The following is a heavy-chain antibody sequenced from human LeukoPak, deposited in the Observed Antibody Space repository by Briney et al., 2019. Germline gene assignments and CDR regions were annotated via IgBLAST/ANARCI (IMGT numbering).Heavy chain of an antibody. CDR3: ARHGYDSNGLD. D-gene: IGHD3-22*01. CDR2: VYYSGRT. CDR1: GGSINNYY. J-gene: IGHJ4*02. Sequence: PSETLSLTCTVSGGSINNYYWSWIRQPPGQGLQWIGYVYYSGRTSYNPFLQSRVTISVNTSKSEFSLKLSSVIAADTAVYYCARHGYDSNGLDWGQGTLVTVSS. V-gene: IGHV4-59*08.